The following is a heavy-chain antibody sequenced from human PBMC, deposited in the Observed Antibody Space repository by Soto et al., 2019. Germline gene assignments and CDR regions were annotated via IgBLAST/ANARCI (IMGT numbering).Heavy chain of an antibody. D-gene: IGHD4-17*01. CDR1: GGTFSSYT. V-gene: IGHV1-69*02. CDR2: IIPILGIA. Sequence: ASVKVSCKASGGTFSSYTISWVRQAPGQGLEWMGRIIPILGIANYAQKFQGRATITADKSTSTAYMELSSLRSEDTAVYYCARGPRTVENWYFDLWGRGTLVTVS. CDR3: ARGPRTVENWYFDL. J-gene: IGHJ2*01.